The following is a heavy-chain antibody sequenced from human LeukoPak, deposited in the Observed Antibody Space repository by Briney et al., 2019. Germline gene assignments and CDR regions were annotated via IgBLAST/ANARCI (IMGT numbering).Heavy chain of an antibody. Sequence: PGGSLRLSCAASGFTFSDHYMSWIRQAPGQGREWVSYISIGSSQIKYADSVKGRFTISRDNAKNSLYLQMNSLRAEDTAVYYCARDGVAAGVYFDDWGQGTLVTVSS. CDR2: ISIGSSQI. CDR1: GFTFSDHY. J-gene: IGHJ4*02. D-gene: IGHD6-13*01. V-gene: IGHV3-11*06. CDR3: ARDGVAAGVYFDD.